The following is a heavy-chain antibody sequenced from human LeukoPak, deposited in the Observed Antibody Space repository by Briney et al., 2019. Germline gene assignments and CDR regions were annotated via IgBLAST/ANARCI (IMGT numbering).Heavy chain of an antibody. D-gene: IGHD2-2*01. V-gene: IGHV4-59*01. J-gene: IGHJ4*02. CDR2: IYYSGST. Sequence: SETLSLTCTVSGGSISSYYWSWVRQPPGKGLEWIGYIYYSGSTNYNPSLKSRVTISVDTSKNQFSLKLSSVTAADTAVYYCAAAAPYYFDYWGQGTLVTVSS. CDR1: GGSISSYY. CDR3: AAAAPYYFDY.